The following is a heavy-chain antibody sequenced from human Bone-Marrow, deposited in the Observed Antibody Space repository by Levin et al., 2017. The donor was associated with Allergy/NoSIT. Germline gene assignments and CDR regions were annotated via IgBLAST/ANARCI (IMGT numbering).Heavy chain of an antibody. J-gene: IGHJ4*02. CDR3: AQRGQTTTAFDY. D-gene: IGHD1-1*01. V-gene: IGHV2-5*02. CDR1: GFSLSTAEVG. CDR2: IYGDGDE. Sequence: QTLSLTCTFSGFSLSTAEVGVGWIRQPPGKALEWLALIYGDGDERYSPSLKSRLTITKDTSKNQVVLTMTNMDPVDTATYYCAQRGQTTTAFDYWGQGTLVTVSS.